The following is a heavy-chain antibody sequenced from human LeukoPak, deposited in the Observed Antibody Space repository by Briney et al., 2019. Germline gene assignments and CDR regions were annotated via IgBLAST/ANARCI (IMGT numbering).Heavy chain of an antibody. CDR2: ISAYNGNT. J-gene: IGHJ6*02. CDR1: GYTFTSYG. D-gene: IGHD6-19*01. Sequence: ASVKVSCKASGYTFTSYGISWVRQAPGQGLEWMGWISAYNGNTNYAQKLQGRVTMTTDTSTSTAYMELRSLRSDDTAVYYCARDRGISSGWFPGEDYYYGMDVWGQGTTVTVSS. V-gene: IGHV1-18*01. CDR3: ARDRGISSGWFPGEDYYYGMDV.